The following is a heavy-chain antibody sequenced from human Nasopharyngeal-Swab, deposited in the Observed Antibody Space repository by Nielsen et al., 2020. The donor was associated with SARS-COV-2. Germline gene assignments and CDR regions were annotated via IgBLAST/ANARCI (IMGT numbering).Heavy chain of an antibody. Sequence: WVRQAPGQGLEWMGIINPSGGSTSYAQKFQGRVTMTRDTSTSTVYMELSRLRSDDTAVYYCARWNIAAAGTSSWFDPWGQGTLVTVSS. J-gene: IGHJ5*02. CDR3: ARWNIAAAGTSSWFDP. V-gene: IGHV1-46*01. CDR2: INPSGGST. D-gene: IGHD6-13*01.